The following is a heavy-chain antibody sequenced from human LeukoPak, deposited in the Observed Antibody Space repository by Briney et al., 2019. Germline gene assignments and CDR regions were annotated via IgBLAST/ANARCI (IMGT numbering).Heavy chain of an antibody. CDR3: AKGLTTHDY. CDR2: IRYGADSA. J-gene: IGHJ4*02. D-gene: IGHD4-11*01. V-gene: IGHV3-23*01. CDR1: GFIFIDYA. Sequence: PGGSLRLSCAVSGFIFIDYAMTWVRHAPGKRLEWVSTIRYGADSAYYADSVKGRFTISRDNSKNMVYLQMNSLRVDDTAVYYCAKGLTTHDYWGQGTLVTVSS.